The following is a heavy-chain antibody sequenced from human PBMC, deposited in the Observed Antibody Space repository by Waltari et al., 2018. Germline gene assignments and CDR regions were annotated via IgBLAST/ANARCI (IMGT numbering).Heavy chain of an antibody. Sequence: EVQLLESGGGLVQPGGSLRLSFAASGFTFSSYAMSWVRQAPGKGLAWGSGISGSGGSTDYADSGKGRFTISRDNSKNTLYLQMNSLRAEDTAVYYCAKGPRYSSSWVGSDWGQGTLVTVSS. V-gene: IGHV3-23*01. CDR1: GFTFSSYA. D-gene: IGHD6-13*01. CDR3: AKGPRYSSSWVGSD. J-gene: IGHJ4*02. CDR2: ISGSGGST.